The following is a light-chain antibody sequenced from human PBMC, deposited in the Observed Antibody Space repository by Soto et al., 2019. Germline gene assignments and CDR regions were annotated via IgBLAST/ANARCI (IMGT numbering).Light chain of an antibody. J-gene: IGKJ4*01. CDR1: QDISTY. Sequence: DIQMTQSPSSLSASVGDRVTITCQASQDISTYLNWYQQKPGKAPKLLICDASNLEAGVPSRFSGSGSGTEFTFTITSLQPEDIATYYCQQYDDLPLTFGGGTKVDIK. CDR2: DAS. V-gene: IGKV1-33*01. CDR3: QQYDDLPLT.